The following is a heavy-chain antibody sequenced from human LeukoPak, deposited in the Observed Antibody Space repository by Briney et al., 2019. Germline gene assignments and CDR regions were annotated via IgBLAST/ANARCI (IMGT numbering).Heavy chain of an antibody. V-gene: IGHV4-39*01. CDR2: IYYSGST. Sequence: PSETLSLTCTVSGGSISSSSYYWGWIRQPPGKGLEWIGSIYYSGSTYYNPSLKSRVTISVDTSKNQFSLKLSSVTAADTAVYYCARRKKGIVGATYFEYWGQGTLVTVSS. J-gene: IGHJ4*02. D-gene: IGHD1-26*01. CDR3: ARRKKGIVGATYFEY. CDR1: GGSISSSSYY.